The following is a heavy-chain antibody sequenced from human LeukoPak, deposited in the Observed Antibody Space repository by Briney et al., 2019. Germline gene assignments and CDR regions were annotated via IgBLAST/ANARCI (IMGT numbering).Heavy chain of an antibody. Sequence: PGGSLRLSCAASGFTFSSYEMNWVRQAPGKGLEWVSYISSSGNTIYYADSVKGRFTISRDNAKNSLYLQMNSLRAEDTAVYYCARSCYSTSCYWAFDIWGQGTMVTVSS. V-gene: IGHV3-48*03. CDR2: ISSSGNTI. CDR1: GFTFSSYE. CDR3: ARSCYSTSCYWAFDI. J-gene: IGHJ3*02. D-gene: IGHD2-2*01.